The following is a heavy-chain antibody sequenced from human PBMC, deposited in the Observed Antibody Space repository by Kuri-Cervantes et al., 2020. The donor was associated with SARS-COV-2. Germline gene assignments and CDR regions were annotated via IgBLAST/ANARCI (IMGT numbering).Heavy chain of an antibody. D-gene: IGHD3-22*01. J-gene: IGHJ3*02. Sequence: GGSLRLSCAASGFTVSGNYMSWVRQAPEKGLEWLSVVYTGDKTYYADSVKGRFTISRDNSKNTVYLQMNSLRAEDTAVYYCARSTPFRRLVVSSQGGAFDIWGQGTMVTVSS. V-gene: IGHV3-53*01. CDR2: VYTGDKT. CDR3: ARSTPFRRLVVSSQGGAFDI. CDR1: GFTVSGNY.